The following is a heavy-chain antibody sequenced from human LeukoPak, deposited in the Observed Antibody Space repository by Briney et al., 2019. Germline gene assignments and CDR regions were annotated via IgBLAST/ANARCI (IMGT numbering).Heavy chain of an antibody. CDR3: AREMTGYSSSAIDY. J-gene: IGHJ4*02. D-gene: IGHD6-13*01. V-gene: IGHV3-48*01. Sequence: GGSLRLSCAASGFTFMNWVRQAPGKGQEWVSYISSSSSTIYYADSVKGRFTISRDTAKNSLYLQMNSLGAEDTAVYYCAREMTGYSSSAIDYWGQGTLVTVSS. CDR2: ISSSSSTI. CDR1: GFTF.